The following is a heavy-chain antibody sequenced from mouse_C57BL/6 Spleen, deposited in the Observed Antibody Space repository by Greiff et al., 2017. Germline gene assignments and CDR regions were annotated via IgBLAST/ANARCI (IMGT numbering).Heavy chain of an antibody. J-gene: IGHJ4*01. Sequence: VQLKESGPELVTPGASVKISCKASGYSFTDYNMNWVKQSNGKSLEWLGVIHPNYGTTSYNQKFKGKATLTVDQSSSTAYMQLNSLTSEDSAVDYCAAIYYDYDDAMDYWGQGTSVTVSA. CDR3: AAIYYDYDDAMDY. CDR2: IHPNYGTT. D-gene: IGHD2-4*01. CDR1: GYSFTDYN. V-gene: IGHV1-39*01.